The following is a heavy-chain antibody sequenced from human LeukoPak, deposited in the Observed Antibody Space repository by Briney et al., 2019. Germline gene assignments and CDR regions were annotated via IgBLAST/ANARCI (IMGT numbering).Heavy chain of an antibody. D-gene: IGHD6-19*01. CDR2: INPNSGGT. CDR1: GYTFTGYY. CDR3: ARTTYGSGWFDY. J-gene: IGHJ5*01. V-gene: IGHV1-2*02. Sequence: ASVKVSCKASGYTFTGYYMHWVRQAPGQGLEWMGWINPNSGGTNYAQKFQGRVTMTRDTSISTAYMELSRLRSDDTAVYYCARTTYGSGWFDYRGQGTLVTVSS.